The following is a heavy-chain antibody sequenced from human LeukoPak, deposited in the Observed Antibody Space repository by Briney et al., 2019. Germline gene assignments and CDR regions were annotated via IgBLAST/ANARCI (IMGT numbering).Heavy chain of an antibody. CDR3: ARERMYSGSGSTYPYYDY. D-gene: IGHD3-10*01. J-gene: IGHJ4*02. Sequence: GGSLRLSCAASGFTFSSYWMRWVRQSPGKGREGVANIKPDGSDKYFMDSFKRRFTISRDNAKNALYLEMNSLRAEDTAEYFCARERMYSGSGSTYPYYDYWGQGTLVTVSS. CDR1: GFTFSSYW. V-gene: IGHV3-7*01. CDR2: IKPDGSDK.